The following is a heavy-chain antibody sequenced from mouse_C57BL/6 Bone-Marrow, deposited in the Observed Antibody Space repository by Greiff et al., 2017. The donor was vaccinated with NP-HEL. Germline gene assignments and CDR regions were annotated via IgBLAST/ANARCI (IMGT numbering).Heavy chain of an antibody. CDR3: ARPYDYDVAWFAY. J-gene: IGHJ3*01. CDR1: GFTFSSYG. Sequence: EVQRVESGGDLVKPGGSLKLSCAASGFTFSSYGMSWVRQTPDKRLEWVATISSGGSYTYYPDSVKGRFTISRDNAKNTLYLPMSSLKSEDTAMYYCARPYDYDVAWFAYWGQGTLVTVSA. V-gene: IGHV5-6*01. D-gene: IGHD2-4*01. CDR2: ISSGGSYT.